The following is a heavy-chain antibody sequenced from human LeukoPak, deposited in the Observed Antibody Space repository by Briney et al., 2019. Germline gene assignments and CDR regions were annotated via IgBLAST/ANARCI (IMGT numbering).Heavy chain of an antibody. CDR1: GGSISSYY. D-gene: IGHD3-3*01. CDR3: ARVLRGDFWSGYSYYYYYMDV. CDR2: IYTSGST. J-gene: IGHJ6*03. V-gene: IGHV4-4*07. Sequence: TLSLTCTVSGGSISSYYWSWIRQPAGKGLEWIGRIYTSGSTNYNPSLKSRVTMSVDTSKNQFSLKLSSVTAADTAVYYCARVLRGDFWSGYSYYYYYMDVWGKGTTVTVSS.